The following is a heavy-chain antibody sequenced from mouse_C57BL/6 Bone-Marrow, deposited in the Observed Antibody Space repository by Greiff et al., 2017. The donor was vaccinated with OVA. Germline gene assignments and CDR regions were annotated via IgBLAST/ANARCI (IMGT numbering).Heavy chain of an antibody. Sequence: QVQLQQPGAELVMPGASVKLSCKASGFTFTSYCMHWVKPSPGQGLEWIGEIDPSGSYTKYNQKFKSKSTLTVDKSSSTAYMQLSSLTSEDSAVYCCARGAYWGQGTLVTVSA. CDR3: ARGAY. CDR2: IDPSGSYT. J-gene: IGHJ3*01. V-gene: IGHV1-69*01. CDR1: GFTFTSYC.